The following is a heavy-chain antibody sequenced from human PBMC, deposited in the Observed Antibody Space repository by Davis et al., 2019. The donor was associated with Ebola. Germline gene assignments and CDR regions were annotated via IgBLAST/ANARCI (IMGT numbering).Heavy chain of an antibody. J-gene: IGHJ5*02. CDR3: ARKRPGTTWFDR. CDR2: IDSSASTT. D-gene: IGHD1-1*01. CDR1: GFTFRNYA. V-gene: IGHV3-48*03. Sequence: PGGSLRLSCAASGFTFRNYAMHWVRQAPGKGLEWVSYIDSSASTTYYADSVKGRFIISRDNAKNSVFLQMNSLRVEDTAVYYCARKRPGTTWFDRWGQGTLVTVSS.